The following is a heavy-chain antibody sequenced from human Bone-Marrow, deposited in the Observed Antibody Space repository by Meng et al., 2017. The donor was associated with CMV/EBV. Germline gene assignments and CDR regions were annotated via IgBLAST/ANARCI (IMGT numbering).Heavy chain of an antibody. V-gene: IGHV1-2*02. CDR3: AILGYCSSTSCYEADY. D-gene: IGHD2-2*01. Sequence: ASVKVSCKASGYTFTGYYMHWVRQAPGQGLEWMGWINPNSGGTNYAQKFQGRVTMTRDTSINTAYMELSRLRSDDTAVYYCAILGYCSSTSCYEADYWGQGTLVTVSS. CDR1: GYTFTGYY. CDR2: INPNSGGT. J-gene: IGHJ4*02.